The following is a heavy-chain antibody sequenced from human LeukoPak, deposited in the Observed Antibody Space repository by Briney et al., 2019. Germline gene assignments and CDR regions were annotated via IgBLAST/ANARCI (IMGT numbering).Heavy chain of an antibody. CDR1: GFTFRSYE. CDR2: ISSGGGGI. CDR3: ARDGASHPSIYYFDY. J-gene: IGHJ4*02. D-gene: IGHD4-17*01. Sequence: GGSLRLSCAASGFTFRSYEMNWVRQAPGKGLEWVSYISSGGGGIFYADSVKGRFTISRDNAKNSLHLQMNSLRAEDTAVYYCARDGASHPSIYYFDYWGQGTLVTVSS. V-gene: IGHV3-48*03.